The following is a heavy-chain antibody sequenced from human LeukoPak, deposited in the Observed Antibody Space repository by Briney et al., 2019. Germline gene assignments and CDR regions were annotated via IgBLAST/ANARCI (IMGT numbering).Heavy chain of an antibody. J-gene: IGHJ4*02. CDR1: GGSISSSSAY. D-gene: IGHD5-18*01. CDR3: VSPRGFSYGYFDY. Sequence: PSETLSLTCTVTGGSISSSSAYWGWIRQPPGKGLEWIGSIYYSKNTYYNPSLKSRVTISADTSKNQFSLTLGSVSATDTAVYYCVSPRGFSYGYFDYWGQGTLVTVSS. CDR2: IYYSKNT. V-gene: IGHV4-39*01.